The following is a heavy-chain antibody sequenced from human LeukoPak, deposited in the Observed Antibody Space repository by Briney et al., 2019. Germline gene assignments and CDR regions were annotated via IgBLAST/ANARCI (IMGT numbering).Heavy chain of an antibody. CDR3: AKDQARNYYDSSGYPFPLDY. CDR1: GFTFSSYA. V-gene: IGHV3-30*04. D-gene: IGHD3-22*01. Sequence: GGSLRLSCAASGFTFSSYAMHWVRQAPGKGLEWVAVISYDGSNKYYADSVKGRFTISRDNSKNTLYLQMNSLRAEDTAVYYCAKDQARNYYDSSGYPFPLDYWGQGTLVTVSS. J-gene: IGHJ4*02. CDR2: ISYDGSNK.